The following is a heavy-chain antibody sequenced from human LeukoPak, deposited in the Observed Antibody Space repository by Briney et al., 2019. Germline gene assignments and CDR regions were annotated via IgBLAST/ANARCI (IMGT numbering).Heavy chain of an antibody. CDR3: ARGGGSSWSVGDFDY. Sequence: GGSLRLPCAASGFTFSSYWMSWVRQAPGKGLEWVANIKQDGSEKYYVDSVKGRFTISRDNAKNSLYLQMNSLRAEDTAVYYGARGGGSSWSVGDFDYWGQGTLVTVSS. D-gene: IGHD6-13*01. V-gene: IGHV3-7*01. CDR2: IKQDGSEK. J-gene: IGHJ4*02. CDR1: GFTFSSYW.